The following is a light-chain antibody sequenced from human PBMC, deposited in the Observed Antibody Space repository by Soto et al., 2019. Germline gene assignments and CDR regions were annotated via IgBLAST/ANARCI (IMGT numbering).Light chain of an antibody. CDR3: QQRQYWPPIT. CDR1: QRVSSHS. J-gene: IGKJ5*01. V-gene: IGKV3-11*01. CDR2: DTS. Sequence: EIVMTQSPATLSVSPGERATLSCRASQRVSSHSLAWYQQKPGQAPRLLIYDTSNRATGVPARFSGSGSGTDFTLTISSLEPEDCAIYYCQQRQYWPPITFGQGTRLEIK.